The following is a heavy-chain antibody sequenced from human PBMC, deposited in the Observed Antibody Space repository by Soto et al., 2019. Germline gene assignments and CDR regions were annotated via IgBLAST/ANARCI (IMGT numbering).Heavy chain of an antibody. V-gene: IGHV1-3*01. J-gene: IGHJ5*01. CDR1: GYTFTTYA. Sequence: ASVKVSCKASGYTFTTYAMHWVRQAPGQRPEWMGWIHAGNGNTKYYADSVKGRFTISRDTSKNTLYLQMNSLRVEDTAIYYCAKDLPGELLPTCFDSWGQGTLVTVSS. D-gene: IGHD1-26*01. CDR3: AKDLPGELLPTCFDS. CDR2: IHAGNGNT.